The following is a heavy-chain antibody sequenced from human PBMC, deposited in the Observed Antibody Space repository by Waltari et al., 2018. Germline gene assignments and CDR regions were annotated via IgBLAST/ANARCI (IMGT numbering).Heavy chain of an antibody. D-gene: IGHD3-3*01. Sequence: KESGPVLVKPTQTLTLTCTFSGFSLSTSGMCVSWIRQPAGKGLEWIGYIYTSGSTNYNPSLKSRVTISVDTSKNQFSLKLSSVTAADTAVYYCARSDFWSGYYTYGAFDIWGQGTMVTVSS. CDR1: GFSLSTSGMC. J-gene: IGHJ3*02. V-gene: IGHV4-61*02. CDR2: IYTSGST. CDR3: ARSDFWSGYYTYGAFDI.